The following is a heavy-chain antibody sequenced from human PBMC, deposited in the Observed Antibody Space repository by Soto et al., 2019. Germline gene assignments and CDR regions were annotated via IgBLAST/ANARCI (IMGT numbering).Heavy chain of an antibody. Sequence: SSETLSLTCTVSGGSIRSYYWSWIRQPPGKGLEWIGYIYYSGSTNYNPSLKSRVTISVDTSKNQFSLKLSSVTAADTAVHYCARRYGSCFDYWGQGTLVTVSS. J-gene: IGHJ4*02. CDR2: IYYSGST. CDR1: GGSIRSYY. V-gene: IGHV4-59*08. CDR3: ARRYGSCFDY. D-gene: IGHD5-18*01.